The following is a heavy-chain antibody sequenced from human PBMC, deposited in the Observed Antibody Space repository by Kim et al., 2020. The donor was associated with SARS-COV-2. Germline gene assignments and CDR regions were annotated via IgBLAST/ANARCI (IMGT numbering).Heavy chain of an antibody. Sequence: SETLSLTCTVSGGSISSGSYYWSWIRQPAGKGLEWIGRIYTSGSTNYNPSLKSRVTISVGTSKNQFSLKLSSVTAADTAVYYCARGEMVRGVLDAFDIWGQGTMVTVSS. J-gene: IGHJ3*02. V-gene: IGHV4-61*02. CDR3: ARGEMVRGVLDAFDI. D-gene: IGHD3-10*01. CDR1: GGSISSGSYY. CDR2: IYTSGST.